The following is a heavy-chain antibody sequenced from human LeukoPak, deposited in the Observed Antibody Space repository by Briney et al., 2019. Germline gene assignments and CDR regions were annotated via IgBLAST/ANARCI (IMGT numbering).Heavy chain of an antibody. CDR1: GFNFNTYT. D-gene: IGHD4-17*01. J-gene: IGHJ4*02. V-gene: IGHV3-21*01. Sequence: GGSLRLSCAASGFNFNTYTMNWVRQAPGKGLEWVSSISSDSSYIYYADAVHGRFTVSRDNAKYSLYLQMNSLRTEDTAVYYCVRGSYGAYDYWGQGSLVTVSS. CDR3: VRGSYGAYDY. CDR2: ISSDSSYI.